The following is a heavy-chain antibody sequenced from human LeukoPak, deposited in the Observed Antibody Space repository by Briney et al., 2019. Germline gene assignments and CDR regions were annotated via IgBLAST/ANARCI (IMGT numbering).Heavy chain of an antibody. CDR2: ISAYNGNT. J-gene: IGHJ4*02. CDR3: ARGLDYYDSSGYYYFDY. V-gene: IGHV1-18*01. D-gene: IGHD3-22*01. Sequence: ASVKVSCKASGYTFTSYGISWVRQAPGQGLEWMGWISAYNGNTNYAQKLQGRVTMTTDTSTSTAYVELRSLRSDDTAVYYCARGLDYYDSSGYYYFDYWGQGTLVTVSS. CDR1: GYTFTSYG.